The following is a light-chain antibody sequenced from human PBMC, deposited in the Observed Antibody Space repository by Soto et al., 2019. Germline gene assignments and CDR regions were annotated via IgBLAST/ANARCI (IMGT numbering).Light chain of an antibody. Sequence: DIQMTQSPSTLSASVGDRVTITWGASQSLSDWLAWYQQKPGKAPKRLIYAASSLQSGVPSRLSGSGSGTELTLTISSLKPEDFATYYCLQHNRYTRTFGHGTKVDIK. CDR2: AAS. V-gene: IGKV1-5*01. CDR1: QSLSDW. CDR3: LQHNRYTRT. J-gene: IGKJ1*01.